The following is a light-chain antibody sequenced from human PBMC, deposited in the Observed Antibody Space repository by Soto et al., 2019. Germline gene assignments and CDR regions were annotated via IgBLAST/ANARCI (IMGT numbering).Light chain of an antibody. Sequence: ETVLTQSPGTLSLSPGERATLSCRASQSVSSSYLAWYQQKPGQAPRLLIYGASSRATGIPDRFSGSGSGTDVTITISRLEPEDFAVYYCQQYGSSLFTFGPGTKVDIK. CDR2: GAS. V-gene: IGKV3-20*01. CDR1: QSVSSSY. J-gene: IGKJ3*01. CDR3: QQYGSSLFT.